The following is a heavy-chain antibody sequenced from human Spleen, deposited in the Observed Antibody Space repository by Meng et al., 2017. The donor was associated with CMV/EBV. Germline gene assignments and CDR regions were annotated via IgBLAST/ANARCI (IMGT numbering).Heavy chain of an antibody. CDR2: IYYSGTT. CDR1: GGSVSSGTYY. V-gene: IGHV4-61*01. CDR3: ASEPLNGGV. J-gene: IGHJ6*02. Sequence: GSLRLSCTVSGGSVSSGTYYWSWIRQPPGKGLEWIGYIYYSGTTNYNPSLKSRVTISVDTSKNQFSLNLSSLTAADTAIYYCASEPLNGGVWGQGTTVTVSS.